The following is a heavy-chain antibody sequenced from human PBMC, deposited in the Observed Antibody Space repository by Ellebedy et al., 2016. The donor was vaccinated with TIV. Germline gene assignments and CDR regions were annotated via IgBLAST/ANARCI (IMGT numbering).Heavy chain of an antibody. J-gene: IGHJ4*02. CDR3: ARGGVQWLVLEH. V-gene: IGHV3-23*01. CDR1: GFTFDMYA. Sequence: GESLKISXAASGFTFDMYAMNWVRQAPGKGLEWVSGISGSGDNTYYADSVRGRFTISRDNSKNTLILQLSSLRLDDTAIYYCARGGVQWLVLEHWGLGTLVTVSS. CDR2: ISGSGDNT. D-gene: IGHD6-19*01.